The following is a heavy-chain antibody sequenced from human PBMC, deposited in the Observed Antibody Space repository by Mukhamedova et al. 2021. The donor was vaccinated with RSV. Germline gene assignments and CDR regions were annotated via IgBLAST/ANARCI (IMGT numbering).Heavy chain of an antibody. D-gene: IGHD1-26*01. CDR2: GGTT. Sequence: GGTTDYAAPVKGRFTISRDDSKNTLYLQMNSLKTEDTAVYYCTTDSGAPGYWGQGTLVTVSS. J-gene: IGHJ4*02. CDR3: TTDSGAPGY. V-gene: IGHV3-15*01.